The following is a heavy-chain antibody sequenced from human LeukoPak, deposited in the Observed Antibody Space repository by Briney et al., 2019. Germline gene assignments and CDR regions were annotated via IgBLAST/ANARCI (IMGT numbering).Heavy chain of an antibody. J-gene: IGHJ6*03. CDR1: GFTVSSNY. CDR3: ARDHPLGPYYDFWSGYYPNYYYYYMDV. V-gene: IGHV3-66*01. D-gene: IGHD3-3*01. CDR2: IYSGGST. Sequence: GGSLRLSCAASGFTVSSNYMSWVRQAPGKGLEWVSVIYSGGSTYYADSVKGRFTISRDNSKNTLYLQMNSLRAEDMAVYYCARDHPLGPYYDFWSGYYPNYYYYYMDVWGKGTTVTVSS.